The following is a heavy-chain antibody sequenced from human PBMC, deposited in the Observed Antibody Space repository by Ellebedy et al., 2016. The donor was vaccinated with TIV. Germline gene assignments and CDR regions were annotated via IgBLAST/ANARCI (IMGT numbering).Heavy chain of an antibody. CDR1: GYTFTGYY. D-gene: IGHD6-19*01. CDR3: ARGPGVAVAYDY. Sequence: ASVKVSCKASGYTFTGYYTHWVRQAPGQGLEWMGWINPDSGGTNYAQKFQGRVAMTRDTPISTAYLELSRLTSDDTAVYYCARGPGVAVAYDYWGQGTLVTVSS. J-gene: IGHJ4*02. V-gene: IGHV1-2*02. CDR2: INPDSGGT.